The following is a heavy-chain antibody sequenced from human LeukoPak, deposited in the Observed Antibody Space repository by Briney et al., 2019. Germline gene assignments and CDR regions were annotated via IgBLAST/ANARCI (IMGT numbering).Heavy chain of an antibody. V-gene: IGHV3-48*04. CDR2: ISSSSSTI. CDR1: GFTFSSYS. Sequence: PGGSLRLSCAASGFTFSSYSMNWVRQAPGKGLEWVSYISSSSSTIYYADSVKGRFTISRDSAKNSLYLQMNSLRAEDTAVYYCARGSKRSTTDYWGQGTLVTVSS. J-gene: IGHJ4*02. D-gene: IGHD2-2*01. CDR3: ARGSKRSTTDY.